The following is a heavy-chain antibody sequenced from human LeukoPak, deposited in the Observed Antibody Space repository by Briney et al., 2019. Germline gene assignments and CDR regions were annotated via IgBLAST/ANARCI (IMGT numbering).Heavy chain of an antibody. CDR3: ARAPLGWELLN. CDR1: GFTFSGSA. CDR2: INSDGSST. J-gene: IGHJ4*02. D-gene: IGHD1-26*01. Sequence: PGGSLRLSCAASGFTFSGSAMSWVRQAPGKGLVWVSRINSDGSSTSYADSVKGRFTISRDNAKNTLYLQMNSLRAEDTAVYYCARAPLGWELLNWGQGTLVTVSS. V-gene: IGHV3-74*01.